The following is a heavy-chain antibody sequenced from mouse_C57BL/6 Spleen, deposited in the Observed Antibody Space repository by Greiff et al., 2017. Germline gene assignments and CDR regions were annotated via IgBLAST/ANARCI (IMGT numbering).Heavy chain of an antibody. CDR2: IYPGDGDT. CDR3: ARSGYDRYWYFDV. CDR1: GYAFSSYW. J-gene: IGHJ1*03. V-gene: IGHV1-80*01. Sequence: QVQLQQSGAELVKPGASVKISCKASGYAFSSYWMNWVKQRPGKGLEWIGQIYPGDGDTNYNGKFKGKATLTADKSSSTAYMQLSSLTSEDSAVYFCARSGYDRYWYFDVWGTGTTVTVSS. D-gene: IGHD2-2*01.